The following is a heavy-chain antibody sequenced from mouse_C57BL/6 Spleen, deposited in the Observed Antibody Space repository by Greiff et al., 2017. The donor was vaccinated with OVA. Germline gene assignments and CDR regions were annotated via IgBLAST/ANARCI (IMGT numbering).Heavy chain of an antibody. V-gene: IGHV1-69*01. J-gene: IGHJ1*03. CDR3: ARKDYYGSSLWYFDV. CDR1: GYTFTSYW. CDR2: IDPSDSYT. Sequence: VQLQQPGAELVMPGASVKLSCKASGYTFTSYWMHWVKQRPGQGLEWIGEIDPSDSYTNYNQKFMGKSTLTVDKSSSTAYMQLSSLTSEDSAVYYCARKDYYGSSLWYFDVWGTGTTVTVSS. D-gene: IGHD1-1*01.